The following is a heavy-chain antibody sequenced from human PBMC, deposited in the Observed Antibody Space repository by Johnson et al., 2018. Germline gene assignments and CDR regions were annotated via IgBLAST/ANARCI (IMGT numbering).Heavy chain of an antibody. V-gene: IGHV1-69*01. CDR3: ARDVSGTTLGWFDS. D-gene: IGHD1-20*01. J-gene: IGHJ5*01. CDR1: GGTFSRYA. CDR2: IIPLFGTP. Sequence: VQLLESGAEVKKPGSSVKVSCKASGGTFSRYAIGWVRQAPGQGLEWMGGIIPLFGTPNYAQRFQGRLTITADESTTTADMELSSLRSEDTSLYYCARDVSGTTLGWFDSWGQGTLVTVS.